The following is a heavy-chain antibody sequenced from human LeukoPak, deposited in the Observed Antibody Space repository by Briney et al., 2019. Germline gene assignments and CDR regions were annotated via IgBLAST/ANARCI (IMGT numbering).Heavy chain of an antibody. J-gene: IGHJ4*02. Sequence: SVKVSCKASGYTFTSYYMHWVRQAPGQGLEWMGGIIPIFGTANYAQKFQGRVTITTDESTSTAYMELSSLRSEDTAVYYCSTKNWEEGFDYWGQGTLVTVSS. D-gene: IGHD7-27*01. CDR2: IIPIFGTA. V-gene: IGHV1-69*05. CDR1: GYTFTSYY. CDR3: STKNWEEGFDY.